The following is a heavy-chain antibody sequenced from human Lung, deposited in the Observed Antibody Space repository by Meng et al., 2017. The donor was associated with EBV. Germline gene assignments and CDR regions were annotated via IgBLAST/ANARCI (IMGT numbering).Heavy chain of an antibody. CDR2: ISSSSSYI. CDR3: LRGGRFDP. Sequence: VQLVESGGGLVKPGGSLRLSCAASGLPFSSYSMNWVRQAPGKGLEWVSSISSSSSYIYYADSVKGRFTISRDNAKNSLYLQMNSLRAEDTAVYYCLRGGRFDPWGQGTLVTAPQ. CDR1: GLPFSSYS. J-gene: IGHJ5*02. D-gene: IGHD3-16*01. V-gene: IGHV3-21*01.